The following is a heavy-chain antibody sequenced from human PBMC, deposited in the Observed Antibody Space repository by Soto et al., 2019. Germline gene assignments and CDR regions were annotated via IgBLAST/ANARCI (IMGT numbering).Heavy chain of an antibody. CDR3: AREPIAAAGTILYYYYYGMDV. V-gene: IGHV6-1*01. CDR2: TYYRSKWYN. J-gene: IGHJ6*02. D-gene: IGHD6-13*01. Sequence: QVQLQQSGPGLVKPSQTLSLTCAISGDSVSSNSAAWNWIRQSPSRGLEWLGRTYYRSKWYNDYAVTVKSRITINPDTSKNQFSLQLNSVTPEDTAVYYCAREPIAAAGTILYYYYYGMDVWGQGTTVTVSS. CDR1: GDSVSSNSAA.